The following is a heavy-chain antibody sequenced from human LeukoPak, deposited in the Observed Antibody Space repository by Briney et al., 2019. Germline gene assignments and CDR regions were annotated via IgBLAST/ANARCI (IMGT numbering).Heavy chain of an antibody. V-gene: IGHV4-4*07. CDR3: AREGREYDYVWWSYRRGFDY. CDR2: IYTSGST. CDR1: GGSFSGYY. D-gene: IGHD3-16*02. Sequence: SVTLSLTCAVYGGSFSGYYWSWIRQPAGKGLEWIGRIYTSGSTNYNPSLKSRVTMSVDTSKNQFSLKLSSVTAADTAVYYCAREGREYDYVWWSYRRGFDYWGEGTLVTVSS. J-gene: IGHJ4*02.